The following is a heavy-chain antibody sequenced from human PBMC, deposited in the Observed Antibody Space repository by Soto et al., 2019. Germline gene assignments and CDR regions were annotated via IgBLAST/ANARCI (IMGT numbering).Heavy chain of an antibody. D-gene: IGHD3-22*01. V-gene: IGHV2-5*01. Sequence: QITLKESGPTLVKPTQTLTLTCTFSGFSLSTSGVGVGWIRQPPGKALEWLALIYWNDDKRYSPSLKSRLTITKDTSKNQVVLTMTNMDPVDTATYYCAHRQHMFVCYDSSGYWFDPWGQGTLVTVSS. CDR1: GFSLSTSGVG. CDR2: IYWNDDK. J-gene: IGHJ5*02. CDR3: AHRQHMFVCYDSSGYWFDP.